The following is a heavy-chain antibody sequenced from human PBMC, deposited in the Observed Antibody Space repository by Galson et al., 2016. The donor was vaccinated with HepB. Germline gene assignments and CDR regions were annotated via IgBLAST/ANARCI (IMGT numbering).Heavy chain of an antibody. D-gene: IGHD2-8*02. J-gene: IGHJ3*01. CDR3: ARDRVVDASGDYPDALDF. Sequence: SLRLSCAASGYTFSFYAIHWVRQAPGKGLEWVAVISYDGSNQNYAGTVKGRFTITRENSKKEVYLQMNNLRVEDTAVYYCARDRVVDASGDYPDALDFWGRGTMVTVAS. CDR2: ISYDGSNQ. CDR1: GYTFSFYA. V-gene: IGHV3-30-3*01.